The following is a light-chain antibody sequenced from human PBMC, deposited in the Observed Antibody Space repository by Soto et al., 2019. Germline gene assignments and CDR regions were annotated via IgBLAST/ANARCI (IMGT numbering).Light chain of an antibody. CDR3: QHYGNSPT. J-gene: IGKJ3*01. CDR1: QSVSSSY. V-gene: IGKV3-20*01. CDR2: DTS. Sequence: EIVLTQSPGTLSLSQGERATLSCRASQSVSSSYLAWYQQRPGQAPRLLIYDTSSRATGIPDRFSGSGSGTDFTLTISRLEPEDFAMYYCQHYGNSPTFGPGTKVDIK.